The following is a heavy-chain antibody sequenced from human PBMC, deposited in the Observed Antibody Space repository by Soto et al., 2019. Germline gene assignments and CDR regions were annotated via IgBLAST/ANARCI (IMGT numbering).Heavy chain of an antibody. Sequence: QVQLQESGPGLVKPSQTLSLTCSVSGGSISSGGSYWTWIRQHPGKGLEWIGYIYYSGNAYYNPSGKSRVTISVDTSMNQLSLELPSVTAADTAVYYCARSTVSGSGTSDYWGRGTLVTVSS. D-gene: IGHD3-10*01. CDR1: GGSISSGGSY. V-gene: IGHV4-31*03. CDR2: IYYSGNA. J-gene: IGHJ4*02. CDR3: ARSTVSGSGTSDY.